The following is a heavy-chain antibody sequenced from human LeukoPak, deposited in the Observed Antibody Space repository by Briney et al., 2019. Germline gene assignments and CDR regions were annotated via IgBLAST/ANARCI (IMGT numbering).Heavy chain of an antibody. J-gene: IGHJ6*03. CDR1: GGSISSYY. CDR3: ARDGGPYYYYYMDV. Sequence: SETLSLTCPVSGGSISSYYWSCIRQPPGKGLEWIGYIYYSGSTNYNPSLKSRVTISVDTSKNQFSLKLSSVTAADTAVYYCARDGGPYYYYYMDVWAKGTTVTVSS. V-gene: IGHV4-59*01. D-gene: IGHD2-15*01. CDR2: IYYSGST.